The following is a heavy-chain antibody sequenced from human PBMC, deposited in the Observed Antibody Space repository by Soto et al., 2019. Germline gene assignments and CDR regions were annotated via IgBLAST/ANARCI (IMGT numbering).Heavy chain of an antibody. V-gene: IGHV3-33*01. CDR3: ARERVHYDYIWGTLEY. Sequence: QVQMVESGGGVVRPGRSLRLSCAASGFSFSSFVLHWVRQAPGKGLEWVAVIWFDGSNKYYTDSVKGRFTISRDNSKNTLYLQMSSLRAEDTAVYFCARERVHYDYIWGTLEYWGQGTLVTVSS. D-gene: IGHD3-16*01. CDR1: GFSFSSFV. J-gene: IGHJ4*02. CDR2: IWFDGSNK.